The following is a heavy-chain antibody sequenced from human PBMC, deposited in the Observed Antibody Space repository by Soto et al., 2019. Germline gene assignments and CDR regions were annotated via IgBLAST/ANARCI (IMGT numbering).Heavy chain of an antibody. CDR2: INHSGST. CDR1: GGSFSGYY. Sequence: SETLCLTCAVYGGSFSGYYWSWIRQPPGKGLEWIGEINHSGSTNYNPSLKSRVTISVDTSKNQFSLKLSSVTAADTAVYYCATSPRENSSSSGGYFYYGMDVWGQGTTVTSP. V-gene: IGHV4-34*01. CDR3: ATSPRENSSSSGGYFYYGMDV. J-gene: IGHJ6*02. D-gene: IGHD6-6*01.